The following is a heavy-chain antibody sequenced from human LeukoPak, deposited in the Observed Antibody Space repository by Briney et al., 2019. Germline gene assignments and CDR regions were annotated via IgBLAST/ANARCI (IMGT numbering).Heavy chain of an antibody. J-gene: IGHJ5*02. CDR3: ARGRLTMVRGVIGWFDP. V-gene: IGHV4-34*01. Sequence: SETLSLTCAVYGGSFSGYYWSWIRQPPGKGLEWIGEINHSGSTNYNPSLKSRVTISVDTSKNQFSLKLSSVTAADTAVYYCARGRLTMVRGVIGWFDPWGQGTLVTVSS. D-gene: IGHD3-10*01. CDR2: INHSGST. CDR1: GGSFSGYY.